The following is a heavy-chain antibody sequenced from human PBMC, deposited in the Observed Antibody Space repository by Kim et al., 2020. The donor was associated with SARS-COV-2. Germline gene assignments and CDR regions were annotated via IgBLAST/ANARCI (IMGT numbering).Heavy chain of an antibody. V-gene: IGHV3-53*01. CDR1: GFTVSSNY. CDR3: ARGRAFGEIFFDY. Sequence: GGSLRLSCAASGFTVSSNYMGWVRQAPGKGLEWVSVVYAGGSTYLADSVKGRFTISRDNSKNTLYLQMNTLEAEDTAVYFCARGRAFGEIFFDYWGQGT. D-gene: IGHD3-10*01. CDR2: VYAGGST. J-gene: IGHJ4*02.